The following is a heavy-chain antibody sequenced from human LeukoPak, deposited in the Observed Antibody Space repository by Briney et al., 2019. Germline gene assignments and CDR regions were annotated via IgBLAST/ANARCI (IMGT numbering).Heavy chain of an antibody. CDR3: ARARGGSGWFILYFDY. CDR1: GYTFTSYY. J-gene: IGHJ4*02. V-gene: IGHV1-46*01. Sequence: ASVKVSCKASGYTFTSYYMHWVRQAPGQGLEWMGIINPSGGSTSYAQKFQGRVTMTRDTSTSTVYMELSSLRSEDTAVYYCARARGGSGWFILYFDYWGQGTLVTVSP. CDR2: INPSGGST. D-gene: IGHD6-19*01.